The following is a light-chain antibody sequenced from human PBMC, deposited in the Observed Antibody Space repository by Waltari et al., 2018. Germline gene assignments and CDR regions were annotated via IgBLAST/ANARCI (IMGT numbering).Light chain of an antibody. J-gene: IGKJ1*01. V-gene: IGKV3-15*01. CDR1: QSVSSS. CDR3: QQYSDWPRT. CDR2: GAS. Sequence: EIVLTQSPATLSLSPGERATLSCRASQSVSSSLAWYQQKPGQAPRLLIYGASNRAIGIPDRFSGSGSGTDFALSISSLEPEDFAVYCCQQYSDWPRTFGQGTKVEIK.